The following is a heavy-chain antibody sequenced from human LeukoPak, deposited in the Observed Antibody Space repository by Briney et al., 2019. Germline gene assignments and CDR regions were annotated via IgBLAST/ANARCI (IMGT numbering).Heavy chain of an antibody. CDR1: GYSISSGYY. Sequence: SETVSLTCTVSGYSISSGYYWGWIRQPPGKGLEWIGSIYHSGSTYYNPSLKSRVTISVDTSKNQFSLKLSSVTAADTAVFYCVGLRWAALRHYFDYWGQGALVTVSS. V-gene: IGHV4-38-2*02. J-gene: IGHJ4*02. D-gene: IGHD6-6*01. CDR3: VGLRWAALRHYFDY. CDR2: IYHSGST.